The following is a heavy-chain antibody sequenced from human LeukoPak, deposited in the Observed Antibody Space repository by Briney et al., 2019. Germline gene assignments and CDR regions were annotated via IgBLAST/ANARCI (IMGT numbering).Heavy chain of an antibody. V-gene: IGHV4-31*03. J-gene: IGHJ4*02. D-gene: IGHD4-17*01. CDR2: IYYSGST. CDR3: ARERTTVTHWYFDY. Sequence: SETLSLTCTVSGGSISSGGYYWSWIRQHPGKGLEWIGYIYYSGSTYYNPSLKSRVTISVDTSKNQFSLKLSSVTAADTAVYYCARERTTVTHWYFDYWGQGTLVTVSS. CDR1: GGSISSGGYY.